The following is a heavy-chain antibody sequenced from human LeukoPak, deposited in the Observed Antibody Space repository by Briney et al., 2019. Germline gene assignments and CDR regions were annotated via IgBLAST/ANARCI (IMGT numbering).Heavy chain of an antibody. CDR3: ARDRDNNYYDY. Sequence: GGSLRLSCAASRFTFSIYGMHWVRQAPGKGLEWVSFIFYDGSKEYYADSVKGRFTISRDDSKNTLYLQMNTLRVEDTAVYYCARDRDNNYYDYWGQGTLVTVSS. J-gene: IGHJ4*02. D-gene: IGHD3-10*01. CDR2: IFYDGSKE. V-gene: IGHV3-30*12. CDR1: RFTFSIYG.